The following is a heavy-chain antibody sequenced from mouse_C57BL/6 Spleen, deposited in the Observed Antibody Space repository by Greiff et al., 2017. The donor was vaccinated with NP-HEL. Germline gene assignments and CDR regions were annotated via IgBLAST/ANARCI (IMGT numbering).Heavy chain of an antibody. Sequence: QVQLQQPGAELVKPGASVKLSCKASGYTFTSYWMQWVKQRPGQGLEWIGEIDPSDSYTNYNQKFKGKATLTVDTSSSTAYMQLSSLTSEDSAVYYCARPITTVSPSWFAYWGQGTLVTVSA. V-gene: IGHV1-50*01. CDR1: GYTFTSYW. D-gene: IGHD1-1*01. CDR3: ARPITTVSPSWFAY. J-gene: IGHJ3*01. CDR2: IDPSDSYT.